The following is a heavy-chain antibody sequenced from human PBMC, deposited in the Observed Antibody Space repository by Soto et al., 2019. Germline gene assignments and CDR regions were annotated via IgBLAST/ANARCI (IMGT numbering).Heavy chain of an antibody. CDR3: AREGPAPYYYYGMDV. V-gene: IGHV1-18*01. Sequence: QVQLVQSGGEVKKPGASVKVSSKTSGYSFTTYGISWVRQAPGQGLEWMGWISAYNGNTNYAQKLQDRVTMTTDTSTSTAYMELSSLRSDDTAVYYCAREGPAPYYYYGMDVWGQGSTVTVSS. CDR2: ISAYNGNT. J-gene: IGHJ6*02. CDR1: GYSFTTYG.